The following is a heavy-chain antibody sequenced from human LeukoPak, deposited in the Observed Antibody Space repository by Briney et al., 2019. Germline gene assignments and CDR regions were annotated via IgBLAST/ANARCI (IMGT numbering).Heavy chain of an antibody. D-gene: IGHD5-18*01. Sequence: GASVKVSCKASGYTFTSYDINWVRQATGQGLEWMGWMNPNSGNTGYAQKFQGRVTMTRNTSISTAYMELSSLRAEDTAVYYCAKDISFVDTAMVKAYYYYGMDVWGQGTTVTVSS. J-gene: IGHJ6*02. CDR3: AKDISFVDTAMVKAYYYYGMDV. CDR1: GYTFTSYD. V-gene: IGHV1-8*01. CDR2: MNPNSGNT.